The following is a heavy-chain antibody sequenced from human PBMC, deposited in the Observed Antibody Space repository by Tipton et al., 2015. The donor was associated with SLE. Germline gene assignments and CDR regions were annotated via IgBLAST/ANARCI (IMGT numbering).Heavy chain of an antibody. Sequence: QLVQSGAEVKKPGSSVKVSCKASGDTFSSYAISWVRQAPGQGLEWMGRIIPILGIANYAQKFQGRVTITADKSTSTAYMELSSLRSEDTAVYYCAKVVVAHDALDTWGQGTVFSVSS. CDR3: AKVVVAHDALDT. CDR2: IIPILGIA. CDR1: GDTFSSYA. V-gene: IGHV1-69*09. J-gene: IGHJ3*02. D-gene: IGHD3-22*01.